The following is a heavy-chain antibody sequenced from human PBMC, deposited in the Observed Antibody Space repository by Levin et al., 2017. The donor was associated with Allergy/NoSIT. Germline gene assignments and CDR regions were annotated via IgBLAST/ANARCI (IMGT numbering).Heavy chain of an antibody. Sequence: PGESLKISCAASGFTFSSYSMNWVRQAPGKGLEWVSSISSSSSYIYYADSVKGRFTISRDNAKNSLYLQMNSLRAEDTAVYYCARGYGGYVHNWFDPWGQGTLVTVSS. CDR2: ISSSSSYI. CDR1: GFTFSSYS. CDR3: ARGYGGYVHNWFDP. V-gene: IGHV3-21*01. J-gene: IGHJ5*02. D-gene: IGHD5-12*01.